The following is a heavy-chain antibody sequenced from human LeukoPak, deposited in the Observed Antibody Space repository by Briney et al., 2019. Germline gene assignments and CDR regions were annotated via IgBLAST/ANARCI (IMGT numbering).Heavy chain of an antibody. CDR2: IFGSGGSA. J-gene: IGHJ4*02. Sequence: PGGSLRLSCTASGFAFGSYAMYWVRQAPGKGLEWVSGIFGSGGSAHYADFVKGRFTISRDNSKNTVYLEMNSLGVEDTAVYYCAKTTVGYSSGRFPGWPADYWGQGTLVTVSS. CDR1: GFAFGSYA. D-gene: IGHD2-15*01. V-gene: IGHV3-23*01. CDR3: AKTTVGYSSGRFPGWPADY.